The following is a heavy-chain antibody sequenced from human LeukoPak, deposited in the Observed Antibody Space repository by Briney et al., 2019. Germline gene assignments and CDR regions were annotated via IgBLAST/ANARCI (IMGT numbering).Heavy chain of an antibody. D-gene: IGHD1-20*01. V-gene: IGHV3-21*01. J-gene: IGHJ5*02. CDR3: ARDPTYNWSDVPLDTVYFP. CDR2: ISRSSSYI. CDR1: GFTFSSYS. Sequence: GGSLRLSCAASGFTFSSYSMNWVRQAPGKGLEWVSAISRSSSYIYYADSVKGRFTISRDNAKNSLYLQMNSLRAEDTALYYCARDPTYNWSDVPLDTVYFPWGQGTLVTVCS.